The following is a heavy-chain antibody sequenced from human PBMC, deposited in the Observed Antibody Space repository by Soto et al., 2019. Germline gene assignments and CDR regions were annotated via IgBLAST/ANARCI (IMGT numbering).Heavy chain of an antibody. D-gene: IGHD3-16*01. V-gene: IGHV3-64*02. Sequence: GGSLRLSCAASGFTFSNHAMHWVRQAPGKGLECISTINTNGGSTYYADSVKGRFTISRDNSKNTLYLQMGSLRADDMAIYFCARGGGGAALADFDYWGQGALVTVSS. J-gene: IGHJ4*02. CDR3: ARGGGGAALADFDY. CDR1: GFTFSNHA. CDR2: INTNGGST.